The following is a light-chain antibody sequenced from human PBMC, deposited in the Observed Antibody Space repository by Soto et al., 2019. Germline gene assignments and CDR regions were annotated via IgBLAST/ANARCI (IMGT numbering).Light chain of an antibody. CDR1: KSNIGNNI. CDR2: SNS. J-gene: IGLJ2*01. V-gene: IGLV1-44*01. Sequence: QSLLTQPPSASGAPGQRIPISCSGNKSNIGNNIVNWYQHLPGTAPKLLIYSNSQRPSGAPDRFSGSNSDTSASLAISGLQFEDDADYYCAAWDDSLNGVVFGGGTKVTVL. CDR3: AAWDDSLNGVV.